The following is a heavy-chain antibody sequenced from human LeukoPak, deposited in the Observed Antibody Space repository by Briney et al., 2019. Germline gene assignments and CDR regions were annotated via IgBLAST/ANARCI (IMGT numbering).Heavy chain of an antibody. Sequence: GGSLRLSCAASGFTFSSYAMNWVRQAPGKGLEWVSGISSSGGTTYYADSVKGRITISRDNSKNTLYLQMNSLRGEDTAVYYCAKEDPGATFDCWGQGTLVTVSS. V-gene: IGHV3-23*01. J-gene: IGHJ4*02. CDR3: AKEDPGATFDC. CDR1: GFTFSSYA. CDR2: ISSSGGTT. D-gene: IGHD1-26*01.